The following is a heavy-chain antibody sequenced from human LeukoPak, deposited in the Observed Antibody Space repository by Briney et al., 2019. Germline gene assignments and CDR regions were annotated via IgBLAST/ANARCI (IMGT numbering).Heavy chain of an antibody. D-gene: IGHD1-1*01. CDR3: ARGHRYSPDL. CDR1: GYTFTNSG. J-gene: IGHJ5*02. CDR2: ISAYNDNT. Sequence: ASVKVSCKASGYTFTNSGITWVRQAPGQGLEWMGWISAYNDNTNYAQKLQGRVTMTTDTSTSTAYMELRSLRSDDTAVYYCARGHRYSPDLWGQGTLVTVSS. V-gene: IGHV1-18*01.